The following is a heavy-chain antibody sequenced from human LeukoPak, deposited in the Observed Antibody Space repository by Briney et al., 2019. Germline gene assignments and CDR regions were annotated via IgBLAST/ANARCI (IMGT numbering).Heavy chain of an antibody. V-gene: IGHV4-38-2*01. CDR1: GYSISRDYD. Sequence: SEALSLTCDVSGYSISRDYDWGWIRRPPGKGLGWIGSIYHSGGTYYKTSLKSRDTISANTSKNQFFLKLSSVTAADTAVYDCARYPAYWGQGTLVTVSS. CDR2: IYHSGGT. J-gene: IGHJ4*02. CDR3: ARYPAY. D-gene: IGHD2-2*01.